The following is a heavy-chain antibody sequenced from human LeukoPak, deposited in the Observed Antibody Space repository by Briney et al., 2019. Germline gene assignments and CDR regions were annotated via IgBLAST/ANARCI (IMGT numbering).Heavy chain of an antibody. D-gene: IGHD3-3*01. V-gene: IGHV1-18*01. CDR3: ARLRGRNYDFWSGYYYYYYGMDV. CDR1: GYTFTSYG. CDR2: ISAYNGNT. J-gene: IGHJ6*02. Sequence: ASVKVSCKASGYTFTSYGVSWVRQAPGQGLEWMGWISAYNGNTNYAQKLQGRVTMTTDTSTSTAYMELRSLRSDDTAVYYCARLRGRNYDFWSGYYYYYYGMDVWGRGTTVTVSS.